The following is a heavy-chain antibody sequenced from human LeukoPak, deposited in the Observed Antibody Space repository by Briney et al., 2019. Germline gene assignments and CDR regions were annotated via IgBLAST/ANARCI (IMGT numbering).Heavy chain of an antibody. CDR2: IKQDGSEK. J-gene: IGHJ4*02. CDR3: AKEYHGDYPDY. Sequence: GGSLRLSCAASGFTFSSYWMSWVRQAPGKGLEWVANIKQDGSEKYYVDSVKGRFTISRDNAKNTLYLQMNSLRAEDTAVYYCAKEYHGDYPDYWGQGTLVTVSS. CDR1: GFTFSSYW. V-gene: IGHV3-7*01. D-gene: IGHD2-2*01.